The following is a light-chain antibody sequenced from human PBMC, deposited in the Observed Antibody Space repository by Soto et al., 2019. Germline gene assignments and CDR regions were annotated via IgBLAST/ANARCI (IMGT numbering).Light chain of an antibody. Sequence: EIVLTQSPATLSLSPGERATLSCRASQSVGRYLAWYQQKPGQAPRLLIYDAYNRATGIPARFSGSESGTDFTLTISSLEPEDFAVYYCQQGSQWTPITFGQGTRLDIK. J-gene: IGKJ5*01. CDR3: QQGSQWTPIT. CDR1: QSVGRY. CDR2: DAY. V-gene: IGKV3-11*01.